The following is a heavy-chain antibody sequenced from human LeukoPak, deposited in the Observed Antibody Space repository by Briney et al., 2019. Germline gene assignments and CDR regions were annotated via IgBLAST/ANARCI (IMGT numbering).Heavy chain of an antibody. V-gene: IGHV4-34*01. D-gene: IGHD5-18*01. CDR2: INHSGST. J-gene: IGHJ4*02. CDR3: ARSWDTAMVRFDY. CDR1: GGSFSGYY. Sequence: SETLSLTCAVYGGSFSGYYWSWIRQPPGKGLEWIGEINHSGSTNYNPSLKSRVTISVDTSKNQFSLKLSSVTAADTAVYYCARSWDTAMVRFDYWGQGTLVTVSS.